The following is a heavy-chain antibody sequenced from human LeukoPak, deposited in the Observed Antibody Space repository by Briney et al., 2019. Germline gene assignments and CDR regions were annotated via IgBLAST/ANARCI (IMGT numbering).Heavy chain of an antibody. CDR2: IIPIFGTA. V-gene: IGHV1-69*05. J-gene: IGHJ3*02. Sequence: GASVKVSCKASGGTFSSYSISWVRQAPGQGLEWMGGIIPIFGTANYAQKFQGRVTITTDESTSTAYMELSSLRSEDTAVYYCARDVSGGTEYDMWGQGTTVTVSS. CDR3: ARDVSGGTEYDM. D-gene: IGHD2-15*01. CDR1: GGTFSSYS.